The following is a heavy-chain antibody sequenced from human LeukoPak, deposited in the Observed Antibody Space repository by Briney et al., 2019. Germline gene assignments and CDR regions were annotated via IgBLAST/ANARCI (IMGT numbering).Heavy chain of an antibody. CDR2: IKQDGSEK. CDR3: AASGSYYKGAFDI. Sequence: GGSLRLSCAVSGFTSSSYWMSWVRQAPGKGLEWVANIKQDGSEKYYVDSVKGRFTISRDNAKNSLYLQMNSLRAEDTAVYYCAASGSYYKGAFDIWGQGTMVTVSS. D-gene: IGHD3-10*01. V-gene: IGHV3-7*03. J-gene: IGHJ3*02. CDR1: GFTSSSYW.